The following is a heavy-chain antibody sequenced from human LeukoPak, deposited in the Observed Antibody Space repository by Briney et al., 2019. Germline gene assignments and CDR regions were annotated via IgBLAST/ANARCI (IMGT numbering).Heavy chain of an antibody. CDR1: GYTFTGYY. CDR2: INPNSGGT. J-gene: IGHJ4*02. D-gene: IGHD3-10*01. CDR3: ARRPIWFGENNFDY. Sequence: ASVTVSCKASGYTFTGYYMHWVRQAPGQGLEWMGWINPNSGGTNYAQKFQGRVTMTRDTSISTAYMELSRLRSDDTAVYYYARRPIWFGENNFDYWGQGTLVTVSS. V-gene: IGHV1-2*02.